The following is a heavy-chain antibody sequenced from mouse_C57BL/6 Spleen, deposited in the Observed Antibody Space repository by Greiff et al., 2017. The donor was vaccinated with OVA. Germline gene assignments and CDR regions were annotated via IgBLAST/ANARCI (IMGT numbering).Heavy chain of an antibody. V-gene: IGHV1-55*01. J-gene: IGHJ3*01. D-gene: IGHD2-5*01. CDR2: IYPGSGST. CDR3: ARGGYSNYDGFAY. CDR1: GYTFTSYW. Sequence: QVQLQQPGAELVKPGASVKMSCKASGYTFTSYWITWVKQRPGQRLEWIGDIYPGSGSTNYNEKFKSKATLTVDTSSSTAYMQLSSLTSEDSAVYYCARGGYSNYDGFAYWGQGTLVTVSA.